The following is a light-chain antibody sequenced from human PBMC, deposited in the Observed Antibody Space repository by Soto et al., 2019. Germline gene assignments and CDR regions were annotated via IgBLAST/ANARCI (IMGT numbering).Light chain of an antibody. CDR1: QSVSSSY. V-gene: IGKV3D-20*02. J-gene: IGKJ1*01. Sequence: IVLTQSPGTLSLSPGERATLSCRASQSVSSSYLARYQQKPGQAPRLLIYGASNRATGIPARFSGSGSGTDFTLTISSLEPEDFAVYYCQQRSNWPPTFGQGTKVDIK. CDR2: GAS. CDR3: QQRSNWPPT.